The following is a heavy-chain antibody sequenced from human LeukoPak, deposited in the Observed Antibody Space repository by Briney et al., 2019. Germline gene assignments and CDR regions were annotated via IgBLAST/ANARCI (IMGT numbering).Heavy chain of an antibody. J-gene: IGHJ3*02. V-gene: IGHV3-7*04. CDR1: GFTFSTFW. CDR3: AREDKYGFDI. CDR2: IKWDASQN. Sequence: GGSLRLSCAASGFTFSTFWMSWLRQAPGKGLEWVANIKWDASQNYYVASVKGRFTISRDNAKNSVFLQMNSLRAEDTAVYYCAREDKYGFDIWGLGTMVTVSS.